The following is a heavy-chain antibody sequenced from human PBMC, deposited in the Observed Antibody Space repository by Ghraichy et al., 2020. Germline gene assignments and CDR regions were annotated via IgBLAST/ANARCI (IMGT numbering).Heavy chain of an antibody. J-gene: IGHJ4*02. Sequence: GGSLRLSCAASGFTFSDHYMNWVRQAPGKGLEWVGRTRNKANSYTTAYAASVQVRFTISRDDSQNSLYLQMHSLKTEDTSVYYCARDRTDSGRYYFDYWGQGTLVTVSS. CDR2: TRNKANSYTT. CDR1: GFTFSDHY. V-gene: IGHV3-72*01. CDR3: ARDRTDSGRYYFDY. D-gene: IGHD1-26*01.